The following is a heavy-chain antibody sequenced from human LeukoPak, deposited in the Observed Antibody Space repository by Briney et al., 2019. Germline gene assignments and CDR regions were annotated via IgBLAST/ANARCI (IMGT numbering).Heavy chain of an antibody. D-gene: IGHD3-3*01. Sequence: GGSLRLSCAASGFTFSRYWMSWVRQAPGKGLEWVANIKLDGSEKYYVDSVKGPFTISRDNAKNSLYLQMNSLRAEDTAVYYCARDQRDFWSGYGRDYWGQGTVVTVSS. CDR1: GFTFSRYW. V-gene: IGHV3-7*01. CDR3: ARDQRDFWSGYGRDY. CDR2: IKLDGSEK. J-gene: IGHJ4*02.